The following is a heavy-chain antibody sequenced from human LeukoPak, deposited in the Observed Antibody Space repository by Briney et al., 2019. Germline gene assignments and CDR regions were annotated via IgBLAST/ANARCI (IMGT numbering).Heavy chain of an antibody. D-gene: IGHD4-17*01. CDR1: GYTFTSYG. Sequence: VASVKVSCKASGYTFTSYGISWVRQAPGQGLEWMGWISAYNGNTNYAQKLQGRVTMTTDTSTSTAYMELRSLRSDDTAVYYCARDYVVYGDYGVLDYWGQGTLVTVSS. CDR3: ARDYVVYGDYGVLDY. CDR2: ISAYNGNT. J-gene: IGHJ4*02. V-gene: IGHV1-18*01.